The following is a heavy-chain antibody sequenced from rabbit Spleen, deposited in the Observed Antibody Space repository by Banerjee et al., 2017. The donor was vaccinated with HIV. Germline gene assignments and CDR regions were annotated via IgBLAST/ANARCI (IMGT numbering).Heavy chain of an antibody. D-gene: IGHD1-1*01. Sequence: QQQLEESGGGLVKPGGTLTLTCKVSGIDFSSWYYMCWVRQAPGKGLELIGCIYVNSGSTWYASWVNGRFTISRSTSLNTVDLKMTSLTAADTATYFCVRGASSSGYYSLWGPGTLVTVS. V-gene: IGHV1S43*01. CDR3: VRGASSSGYYSL. J-gene: IGHJ4*01. CDR1: GIDFSSWYY. CDR2: IYVNSGST.